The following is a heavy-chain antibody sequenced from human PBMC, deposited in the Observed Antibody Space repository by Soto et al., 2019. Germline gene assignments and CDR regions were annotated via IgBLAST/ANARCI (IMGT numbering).Heavy chain of an antibody. D-gene: IGHD6-19*01. CDR2: IWSAGLT. Sequence: LRLSCAASGFTVSSKYMNWVRQAPGKGLEWVSIIWSAGLTYYADSVKGRFTFSRDNSKNTLYLQMNSLRAEDTAVYYCARGQWLVNYAHFDYWGQGTLVTVSS. CDR3: ARGQWLVNYAHFDY. J-gene: IGHJ4*02. CDR1: GFTVSSKY. V-gene: IGHV3-53*05.